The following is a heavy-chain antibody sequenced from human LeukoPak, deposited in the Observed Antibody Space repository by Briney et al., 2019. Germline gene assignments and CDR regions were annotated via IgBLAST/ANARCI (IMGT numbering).Heavy chain of an antibody. D-gene: IGHD6-19*01. CDR2: IYSSGST. Sequence: SQTLSLTCTVSGGSISSGSYYWNWIRQPAGKGLEWIGRIYSSGSTNYNPSLKSRVTISVDTSKNQFSLKLSSVTAADTAVYYCARSLSSGWSGWFDPWGQGTLVTVSS. V-gene: IGHV4-61*02. CDR1: GGSISSGSYY. CDR3: ARSLSSGWSGWFDP. J-gene: IGHJ5*02.